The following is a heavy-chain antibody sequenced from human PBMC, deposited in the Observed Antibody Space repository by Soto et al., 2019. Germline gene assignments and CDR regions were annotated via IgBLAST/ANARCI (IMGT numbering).Heavy chain of an antibody. CDR2: INPNSGGT. CDR1: GYTFTVYY. J-gene: IGHJ6*02. Sequence: ASVKVSCKASGYTFTVYYMHCVRQAGLQWLDGMGWINPNSGGTNYAQKFQGWVTMTRDTSISTAYMELSRLRSDDTAVYYCARDLVVGATESYYYGMDVWGQGTTVTVSS. CDR3: ARDLVVGATESYYYGMDV. D-gene: IGHD1-26*01. V-gene: IGHV1-2*04.